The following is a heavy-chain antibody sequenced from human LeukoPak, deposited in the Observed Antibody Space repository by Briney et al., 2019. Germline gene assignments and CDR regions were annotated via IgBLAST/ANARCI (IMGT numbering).Heavy chain of an antibody. V-gene: IGHV4-59*01. CDR2: IYYSGST. CDR1: GGSISSYY. D-gene: IGHD3-3*01. Sequence: SETLSLTCTVSGGSISSYYWSWIRRPPGKGLEWIGYIYYSGSTNYNPSLKSRVTISVDTSKNQFSLKLSSVTAADTAVYYCARGRKITIFEWFDPWGQGTLVTVSS. CDR3: ARGRKITIFEWFDP. J-gene: IGHJ5*02.